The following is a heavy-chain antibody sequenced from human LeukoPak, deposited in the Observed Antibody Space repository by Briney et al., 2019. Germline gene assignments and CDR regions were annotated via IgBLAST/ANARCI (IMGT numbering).Heavy chain of an antibody. J-gene: IGHJ4*02. CDR3: ARLADYGSGSYYNQGGYFDY. Sequence: GASVKVSCKASGGTFSSYAISWVRQAPGQGLEWMGGIIPIFGTANYAQKFQGRVTITADESTSTAYMELSSLRSEDTAVYYCARLADYGSGSYYNQGGYFDYWGQGTLVTVSS. CDR1: GGTFSSYA. D-gene: IGHD3-10*01. CDR2: IIPIFGTA. V-gene: IGHV1-69*13.